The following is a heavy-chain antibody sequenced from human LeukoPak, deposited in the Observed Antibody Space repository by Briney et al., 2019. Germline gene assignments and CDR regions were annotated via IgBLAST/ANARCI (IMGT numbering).Heavy chain of an antibody. CDR2: MNPNSGNT. V-gene: IGHV1-8*03. CDR3: ARGASRSFDY. Sequence: ASVKVSCKASGYTFTNYGINWLRQAPGQGLEWMGWMNPNSGNTDLVQNFQGRVTFTRNTTMRTAYMELSSLRADDTAVYFCARGASRSFDYWGQGTLVTVSS. CDR1: GYTFTNYG. J-gene: IGHJ4*02.